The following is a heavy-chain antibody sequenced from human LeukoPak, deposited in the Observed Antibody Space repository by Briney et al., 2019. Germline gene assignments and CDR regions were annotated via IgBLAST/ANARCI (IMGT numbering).Heavy chain of an antibody. V-gene: IGHV1-18*01. CDR3: ARRDWRRYYYGMDV. Sequence: ASVKVSCKASGYTFTSYGLSWVRQAPGQGLEWMGWISAYNGNTNYAQKLQGRVTMTTDTSTSTAYMELRSLRSDDAAVYYCARRDWRRYYYGMDVWGQGTTVTVSS. D-gene: IGHD3/OR15-3a*01. CDR2: ISAYNGNT. CDR1: GYTFTSYG. J-gene: IGHJ6*02.